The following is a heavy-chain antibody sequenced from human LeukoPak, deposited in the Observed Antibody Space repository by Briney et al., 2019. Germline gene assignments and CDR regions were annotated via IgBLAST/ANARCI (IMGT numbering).Heavy chain of an antibody. D-gene: IGHD5-18*01. V-gene: IGHV3-30*18. CDR2: ISYDGSNK. J-gene: IGHJ4*02. CDR1: GFTFSSYG. Sequence: GGSLRLSCAASGFTFSSYGMHWVRQAPGKGLEWVAVISYDGSNKYYADSVKGRFTISRDNSKNTLYLQMNSLRAEDTAVYYCAKPDKIQLWSTFDYWGQGTLVTVSS. CDR3: AKPDKIQLWSTFDY.